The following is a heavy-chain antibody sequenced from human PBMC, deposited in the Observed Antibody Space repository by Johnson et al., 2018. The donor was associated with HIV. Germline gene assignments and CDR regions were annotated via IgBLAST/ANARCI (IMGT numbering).Heavy chain of an antibody. CDR1: GFTFSTYA. V-gene: IGHV3-48*02. CDR2: ISSSGDII. CDR3: ARRTFTALFDI. J-gene: IGHJ3*02. Sequence: MLLVESGGGVVQPGRSLRLSCAASGFTFSTYAMHWVRQAPGKGLEWLSFISSSGDIIRYADSVKGRFTISRDNAKKSLILQMNSLRDEYTAVYYWARRTFTALFDIWGQGTLVTVSS. D-gene: IGHD3-16*01.